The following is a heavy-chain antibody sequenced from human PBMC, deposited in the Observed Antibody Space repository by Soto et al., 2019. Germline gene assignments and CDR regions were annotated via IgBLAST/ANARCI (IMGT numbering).Heavy chain of an antibody. CDR1: GFTFSTYS. CDR3: ARDDYGGNNYYYGMDV. D-gene: IGHD4-17*01. Sequence: GGSLRLSCAASGFTFSTYSMNWVRQAPGKGLEWVSDIGSSSRIYYADSVKGRFTISRDNAKNSLYLQMNSLRAEDTAVYYCARDDYGGNNYYYGMDVWGQGTTVTVSS. V-gene: IGHV3-48*01. J-gene: IGHJ6*02. CDR2: IGSSSRI.